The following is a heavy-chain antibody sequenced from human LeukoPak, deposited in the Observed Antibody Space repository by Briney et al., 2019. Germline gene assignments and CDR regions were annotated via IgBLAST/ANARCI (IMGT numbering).Heavy chain of an antibody. V-gene: IGHV3-23*01. D-gene: IGHD6-19*01. CDR1: GFTFSSYA. CDR2: ISGSGGST. J-gene: IGHJ4*02. CDR3: AKDFNPIAVAGLFDY. Sequence: PGGSLRLSCAASGFTFSSYAMSWLRQAPGKGLEWVSAISGSGGSTYYADSVKGRFTISRDNSKNTLYLQMNSLRAEDTAVYYCAKDFNPIAVAGLFDYWGQGTLVTVSS.